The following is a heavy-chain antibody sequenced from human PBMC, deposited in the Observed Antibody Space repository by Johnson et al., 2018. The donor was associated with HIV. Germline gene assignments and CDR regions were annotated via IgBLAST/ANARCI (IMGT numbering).Heavy chain of an antibody. CDR3: AKDLGAYKDDEWATDYYDLSIAYPVQDPRAVVGAFDI. V-gene: IGHV3-11*04. CDR2: ISSSGRTI. CDR1: GFIFSDYY. D-gene: IGHD3/OR15-3a*01. Sequence: QVQLMESGGDLVKPGGSLRLSCAASGFIFSDYYMTWIRQAPGKGLESISYISSSGRTIYYADSVKGRFTMSRDNSKNTLSLQMHSLRPEDTAVYYCAKDLGAYKDDEWATDYYDLSIAYPVQDPRAVVGAFDIWGQGTMVTVSS. J-gene: IGHJ3*02.